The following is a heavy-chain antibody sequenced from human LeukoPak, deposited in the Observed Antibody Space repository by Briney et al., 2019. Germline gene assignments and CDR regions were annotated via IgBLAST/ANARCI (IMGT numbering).Heavy chain of an antibody. CDR3: ARESCSGGSCPLDY. V-gene: IGHV4-39*07. D-gene: IGHD2-15*01. CDR2: IYYSGST. Sequence: PSETLSLTCTVSGGSISSSSYYWGWIRQPPGKGLEWIGSIYYSGSTNYNPSLKSRVTISVDTSKNQFSPKLSSVTAADTAVYYCARESCSGGSCPLDYWGQGTLVTVSS. J-gene: IGHJ4*02. CDR1: GGSISSSSYY.